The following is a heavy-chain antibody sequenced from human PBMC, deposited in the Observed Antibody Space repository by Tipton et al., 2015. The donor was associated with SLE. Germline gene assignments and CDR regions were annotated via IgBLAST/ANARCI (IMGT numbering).Heavy chain of an antibody. Sequence: SLRLSCAASGFSFSDSTMHWVRQASGKGLEWVGRVRSRGNHYATAYVASVKGRFIISRDDSQNTAYLEMNGLRAEDTAVYYCARKDAFDFWGQGTTVIVSS. CDR1: GFSFSDST. CDR3: ARKDAFDF. V-gene: IGHV3-73*01. CDR2: VRSRGNHYAT. J-gene: IGHJ3*01.